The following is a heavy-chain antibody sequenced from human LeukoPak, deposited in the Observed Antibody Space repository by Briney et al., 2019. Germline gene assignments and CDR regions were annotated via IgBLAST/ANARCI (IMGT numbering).Heavy chain of an antibody. CDR3: AKGSIAVAANDAFDI. J-gene: IGHJ3*02. CDR2: ISYDGSNK. Sequence: PGGSLRLSCAASGFTFSSYGMHWVRQAPGKGLEWVAVISYDGSNKYYADSVKGRFTISRDNSKNTLYLQMNSLRAEDTAVYYCAKGSIAVAANDAFDIWGQGTMVTVSS. CDR1: GFTFSSYG. V-gene: IGHV3-30*18. D-gene: IGHD6-19*01.